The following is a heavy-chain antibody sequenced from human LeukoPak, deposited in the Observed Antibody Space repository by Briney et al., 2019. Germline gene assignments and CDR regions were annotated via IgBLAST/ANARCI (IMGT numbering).Heavy chain of an antibody. J-gene: IGHJ2*01. CDR3: ARIPSTVVTPNWYFDL. D-gene: IGHD4-23*01. CDR1: GGSFSGYY. Sequence: SETLSLTCAVYGGSFSGYYWSWIRQPPGKGLEWIGEINHSGSTSYNPSLKSRVTISVDTSKNQFSLKLSSVTAADTAVYYCARIPSTVVTPNWYFDLWGRGTLVTVSS. V-gene: IGHV4-34*01. CDR2: INHSGST.